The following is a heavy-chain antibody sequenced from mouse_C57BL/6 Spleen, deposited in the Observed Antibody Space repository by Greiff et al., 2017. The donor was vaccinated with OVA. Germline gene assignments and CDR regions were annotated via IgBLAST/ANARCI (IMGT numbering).Heavy chain of an antibody. CDR1: GYTFTDYY. Sequence: EVKLQESGPELVKPGASVKISCKASGYTFTDYYMNWVKQSHGKSLEWIGDINPNNGGTSYNQKFKGKATLTVDKSSSTAYMELRSLTSEDSAVYYCARGLFYAMDYWGQGTSVTVSS. V-gene: IGHV1-26*01. J-gene: IGHJ4*01. CDR3: ARGLFYAMDY. CDR2: INPNNGGT.